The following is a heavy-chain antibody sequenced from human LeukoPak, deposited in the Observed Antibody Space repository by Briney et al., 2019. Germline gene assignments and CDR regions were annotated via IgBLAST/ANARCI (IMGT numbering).Heavy chain of an antibody. CDR3: AKPAYYSDSGSFPTQYYFDY. D-gene: IGHD3-10*01. J-gene: IGHJ4*02. CDR2: ISGSGGST. V-gene: IGHV3-23*01. Sequence: GGSLRLSCAASGFTSSSYAMSWVRQAPGKGLEWVSAISGSGGSTYYADSVKGRFTISRDNSKNTLYLQMSSLRADDTALFYCAKPAYYSDSGSFPTQYYFDYWGQGTLVTVSS. CDR1: GFTSSSYA.